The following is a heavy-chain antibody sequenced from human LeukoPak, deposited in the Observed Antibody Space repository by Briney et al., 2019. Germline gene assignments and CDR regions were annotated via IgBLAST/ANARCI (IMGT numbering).Heavy chain of an antibody. CDR2: ISSSSSTI. Sequence: GGSLRLSCAASGFTFSTYSMNWVRQAPGKGLDWVSYISSSSSTIYYADSVKGRFTISRDNSKNTLYLQMNSLRAEDTAVYYCAKTLPGVLYYFDYWGQGTLVTVSS. V-gene: IGHV3-48*01. D-gene: IGHD2-15*01. CDR1: GFTFSTYS. CDR3: AKTLPGVLYYFDY. J-gene: IGHJ4*02.